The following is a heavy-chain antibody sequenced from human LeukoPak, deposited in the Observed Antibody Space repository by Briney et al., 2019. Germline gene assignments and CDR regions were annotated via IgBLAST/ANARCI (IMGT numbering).Heavy chain of an antibody. D-gene: IGHD2-15*01. V-gene: IGHV3-23*01. Sequence: GSLRPSCAASGFTLSNYALTWVRQAPGKGLEWVSGTRGSGGSTYSPDFVKGRSTISRDNAQNTLFLQLNSRRAEDTGVYYCAKDYLRGDCSAGRGYEDDYWGQGTRVSVSS. J-gene: IGHJ4*02. CDR2: TRGSGGST. CDR1: GFTLSNYA. CDR3: AKDYLRGDCSAGRGYEDDY.